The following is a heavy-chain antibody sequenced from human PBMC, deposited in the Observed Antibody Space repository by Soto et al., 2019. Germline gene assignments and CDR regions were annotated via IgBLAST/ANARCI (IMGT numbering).Heavy chain of an antibody. CDR2: ISGSGGST. CDR1: GFTFSSYA. V-gene: IGHV3-23*01. CDR3: ATSSLLLCFGGVDY. J-gene: IGHJ4*02. Sequence: EVQLLESGGGLVQPGGSLRLSCAASGFTFSSYAMSWVRQAPGQGLEWVSAISGSGGSTYYTVSVKGRYTISRDNPENTLFMQVNSLRPEDAAVYHCATSSLLLCFGGVDYWGQGTLVTVSS. D-gene: IGHD3-10*01.